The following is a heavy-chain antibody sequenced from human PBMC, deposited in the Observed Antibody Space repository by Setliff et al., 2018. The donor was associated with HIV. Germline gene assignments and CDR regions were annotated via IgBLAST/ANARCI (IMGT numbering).Heavy chain of an antibody. CDR2: INTDGSTT. Sequence: GSLRLSCAASGFTFSSYWMHWVRQAPGKGLVWVSRINTDGSTTNYADSVKGRFTISRDNAKNTLYLQMNSLTAEDTAVYYCATLRGDCSGGSCPWGQGTLVTVSS. D-gene: IGHD2-15*01. V-gene: IGHV3-74*01. CDR1: GFTFSSYW. J-gene: IGHJ5*02. CDR3: ATLRGDCSGGSCP.